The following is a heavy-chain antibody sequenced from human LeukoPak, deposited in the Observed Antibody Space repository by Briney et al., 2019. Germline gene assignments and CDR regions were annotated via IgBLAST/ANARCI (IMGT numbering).Heavy chain of an antibody. Sequence: SETLSLTCTVSGGSISSYYWSWIRQPPGKGLEWIGYIYYSGSTNYNPSLKSRVTISVDTSKNQFSLKLSSVTAADTAVYYCARDKWELPAIDYWGQGTLVTVSS. V-gene: IGHV4-59*12. CDR1: GGSISSYY. J-gene: IGHJ4*02. CDR2: IYYSGST. CDR3: ARDKWELPAIDY. D-gene: IGHD1-26*01.